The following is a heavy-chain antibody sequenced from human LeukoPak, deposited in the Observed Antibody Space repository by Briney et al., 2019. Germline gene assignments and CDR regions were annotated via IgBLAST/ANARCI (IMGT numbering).Heavy chain of an antibody. J-gene: IGHJ4*02. CDR3: ARSIAAAGPDY. D-gene: IGHD6-13*01. V-gene: IGHV4-31*03. CDR1: GGSISSGGYY. CDR2: IYYSGST. Sequence: PSQTLSLTCTDSGGSISSGGYYWSWIRQHPGKGLEWIGYIYYSGSTYYNPSLKSRVTISVDTSKNQFSLKLSSVTAADTAVYYWARSIAAAGPDYWGQGTLVTVSS.